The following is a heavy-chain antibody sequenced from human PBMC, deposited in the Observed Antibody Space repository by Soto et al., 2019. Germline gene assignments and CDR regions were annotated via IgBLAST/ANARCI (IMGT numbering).Heavy chain of an antibody. CDR3: ARVQLLPNPAFDF. J-gene: IGHJ4*02. Sequence: ASVKVSCKTSGYTFSTYGINWVRQAPGPHLEWLGWISPRNGNTNYAQNVQGRVTLTTDASTGTAYLDLKNLRSDDTAVYYCARVQLLPNPAFDFWGQGTLVTVSS. D-gene: IGHD5-18*01. CDR1: GYTFSTYG. CDR2: ISPRNGNT. V-gene: IGHV1-18*04.